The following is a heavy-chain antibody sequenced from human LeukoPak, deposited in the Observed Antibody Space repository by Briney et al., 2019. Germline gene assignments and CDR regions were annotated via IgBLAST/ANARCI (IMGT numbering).Heavy chain of an antibody. J-gene: IGHJ5*02. CDR3: AKDHLYSSSWPEGWFDP. D-gene: IGHD6-13*01. CDR1: GFTFSNYN. V-gene: IGHV3-23*01. CDR2: ISATGGSA. Sequence: GGSLRLSCAASGFTFSNYNMNWVRQAPGKGLEWVSFISATGGSAYYADSVKGRFTLSRDNSKSTLSLQMNSLRAEDTAVYYCAKDHLYSSSWPEGWFDPWGQGTLVTVSS.